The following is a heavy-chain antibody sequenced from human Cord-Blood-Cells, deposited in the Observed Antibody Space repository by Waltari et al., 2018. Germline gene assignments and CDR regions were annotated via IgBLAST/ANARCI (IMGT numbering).Heavy chain of an antibody. V-gene: IGHV1-24*01. J-gene: IGHJ3*02. Sequence: QVQLVQSGAEVKKPGASVKVSCKVSGYTLTELSMHGVRQAPGKGLEWLGGFDPEDGETIYGQKFQGRVTMTEDTSTDTAYMELSSLRSADTAVYYCATDNWVVGATNAFDIWGQGTMVTVSS. CDR2: FDPEDGET. CDR1: GYTLTELS. D-gene: IGHD1-26*01. CDR3: ATDNWVVGATNAFDI.